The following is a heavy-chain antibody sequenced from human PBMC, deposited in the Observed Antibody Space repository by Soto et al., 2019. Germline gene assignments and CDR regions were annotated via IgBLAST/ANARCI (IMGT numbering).Heavy chain of an antibody. CDR1: GFTFSSYE. CDR2: ISSSGSTI. J-gene: IGHJ4*02. D-gene: IGHD2-8*01. CDR3: AREWGGYCTNGVCYRKGYFDY. Sequence: EVQLVESGGGSVQPGGSLRLSCAASGFTFSSYEMNWVRQAPGKGLEWVSYISSSGSTIYYADSVKGRFTISRDNAKNSLYLQMNSLRAEDTAVYYCAREWGGYCTNGVCYRKGYFDYWGQGTLVTVSS. V-gene: IGHV3-48*03.